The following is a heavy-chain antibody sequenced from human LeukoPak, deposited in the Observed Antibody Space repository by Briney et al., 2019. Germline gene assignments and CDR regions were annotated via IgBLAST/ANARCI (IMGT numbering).Heavy chain of an antibody. D-gene: IGHD1-1*01. CDR2: INPNSGGT. CDR1: GYTFIAYY. V-gene: IGHV1-2*02. J-gene: IGHJ4*02. CDR3: ARDWGPTGSYLDH. Sequence: ASVKVSCTASGYTFIAYYIHWVRQAPGQGLEWMGWINPNSGGTKYAQKFQGSVTMTRGTSISTAYMELTSDDTAIYYCARDWGPTGSYLDHWGQGSLVTVSS.